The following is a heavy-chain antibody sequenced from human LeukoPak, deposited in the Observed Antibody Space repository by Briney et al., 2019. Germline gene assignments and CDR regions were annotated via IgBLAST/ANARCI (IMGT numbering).Heavy chain of an antibody. V-gene: IGHV1-46*01. CDR1: GYTFTSYY. CDR3: ARDPYDSSGYYYFDY. Sequence: ASVKVFCKASGYTFTSYYMHWVRQAPGQGLEWMGIINPSGVTTNYAQKFQGRVTMTRDTSTSTVYMELSSLTSEDTAVYYCARDPYDSSGYYYFDYWGQGTLVTVSS. CDR2: INPSGVTT. D-gene: IGHD3-22*01. J-gene: IGHJ4*02.